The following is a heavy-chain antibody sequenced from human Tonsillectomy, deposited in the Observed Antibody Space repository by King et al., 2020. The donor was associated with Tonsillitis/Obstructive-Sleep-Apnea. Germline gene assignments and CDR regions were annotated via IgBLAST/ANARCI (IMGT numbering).Heavy chain of an antibody. V-gene: IGHV3-43*02. CDR1: GFTFDDYA. Sequence: VQLVESGGGVVQPGGSLRLSCAVSGFTFDDYAMHWVRQAPGKGLEWVSLISGDGNSTYSADSLKGRFTISRDNSKNSLYLQMNSLKTEDTALYYCAKALGVALCSTICYKGAFDIWGQGTMVTVSS. CDR2: ISGDGNST. CDR3: AKALGVALCSTICYKGAFDI. J-gene: IGHJ3*02. D-gene: IGHD2-2*02.